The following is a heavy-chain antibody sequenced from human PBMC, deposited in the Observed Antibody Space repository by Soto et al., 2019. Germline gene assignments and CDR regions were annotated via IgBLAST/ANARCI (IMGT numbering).Heavy chain of an antibody. D-gene: IGHD4-17*01. V-gene: IGHV1-18*01. CDR1: GYYFPTST. Sequence: GASVKVSCKAAGYYFPTSTISWVRQAPGQGLEWMGWIKAYSGNTNYAQKLQGRVTMTTDTSTNTAYMELRSLTTDDTAIYYCAIADYGDDDYWGQGTLVTVSS. J-gene: IGHJ4*02. CDR2: IKAYSGNT. CDR3: AIADYGDDDY.